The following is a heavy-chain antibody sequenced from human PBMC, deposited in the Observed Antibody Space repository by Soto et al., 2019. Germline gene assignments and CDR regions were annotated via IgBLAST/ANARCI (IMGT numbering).Heavy chain of an antibody. Sequence: SETRSLTCTVPGASLSGFYWSWIRKSAGKGLEWMERIYATGTTDYNPCGKRRVMMSVDAPRKQFSMKLRCETAADTAVYYCGRGGTKTLRYWFDPWGQRISVTVSA. V-gene: IGHV4-4*07. J-gene: IGHJ5*02. CDR2: IYATGTT. CDR1: GASLSGFY. CDR3: GRGGTKTLRYWFDP. D-gene: IGHD1-1*01.